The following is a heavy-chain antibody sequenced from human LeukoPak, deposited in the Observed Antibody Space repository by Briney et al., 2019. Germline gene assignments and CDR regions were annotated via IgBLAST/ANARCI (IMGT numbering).Heavy chain of an antibody. J-gene: IGHJ4*02. D-gene: IGHD3-10*02. CDR1: GGSFSAFH. V-gene: IGHV4-34*01. CDR2: MKQSGTP. CDR3: GSSPFLYVSRPYFDT. Sequence: SETLSLTCAVYGGSFSAFHWNWIRQSPAKGLEWLGEMKQSGTPRYNPSLQSRVTISVDKSKNQFSLNVRSVTAADTAVYYCGSSPFLYVSRPYFDTGPQGPLATVSP.